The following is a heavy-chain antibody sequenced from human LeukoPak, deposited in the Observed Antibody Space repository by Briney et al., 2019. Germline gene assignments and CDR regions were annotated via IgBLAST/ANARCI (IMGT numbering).Heavy chain of an antibody. CDR1: GFNFNMFA. V-gene: IGHV3-23*01. Sequence: GGSLTLSCTGTGFNFNMFAINWVRQAPGQGLELVSGLSRGGSTTNYADSVKGRFTVSRDRSTNTVFLQMNSLRPEDTALYYCAKEQRIRHCSEGVCTEGYYFDYWGQGTLVTVSS. CDR2: LSRGGSTT. D-gene: IGHD2-8*01. CDR3: AKEQRIRHCSEGVCTEGYYFDY. J-gene: IGHJ4*02.